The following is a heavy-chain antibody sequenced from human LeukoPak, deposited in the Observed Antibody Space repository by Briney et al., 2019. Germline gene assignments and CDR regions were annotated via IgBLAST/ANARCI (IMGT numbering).Heavy chain of an antibody. D-gene: IGHD6-13*01. CDR1: GFTFSSYA. J-gene: IGHJ6*02. Sequence: GGSLRLSCAASGFTFSSYAMSWVRQAPGKGLEWVSYISISSSAIYYADSVKGRFTISRDNAKNSLYLQMNSLRDEDTAVYYCARDRRAAAAVYGMDVAVYGMDVWGQGTTVTVSS. CDR2: ISISSSAI. V-gene: IGHV3-48*02. CDR3: ARDRRAAAAVYGMDVAVYGMDV.